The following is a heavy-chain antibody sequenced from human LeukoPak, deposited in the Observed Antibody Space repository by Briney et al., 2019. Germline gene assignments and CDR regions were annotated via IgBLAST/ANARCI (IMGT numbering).Heavy chain of an antibody. D-gene: IGHD1-26*01. CDR2: ISGSGGST. J-gene: IGHJ3*02. CDR3: ASDSGSFGGAFDI. Sequence: GRSLRLSCAASGFTLSSYAVSWVRQAPGKGLEWVSAISGSGGSTYYADSVKGRFTISRDNSKNTLYLQMNSLRAEDTAVYYCASDSGSFGGAFDIWGQGTMVTVSS. CDR1: GFTLSSYA. V-gene: IGHV3-23*01.